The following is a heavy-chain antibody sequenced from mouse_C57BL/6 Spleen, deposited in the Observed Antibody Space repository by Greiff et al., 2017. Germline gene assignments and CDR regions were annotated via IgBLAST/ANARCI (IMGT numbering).Heavy chain of an antibody. CDR1: GYTFTSYW. V-gene: IGHV1-64*01. D-gene: IGHD3-2*02. Sequence: VQLQQPGAELVKPGASVKLSCKASGYTFTSYWMHWVKQRPGQGLEWIGMIHPYSGSTNYNEKFKSKATLTVDKSSSTAYMQLSSLTSEDSAVYYCAREDSSGYDYWGQGTTLTVSS. CDR2: IHPYSGST. J-gene: IGHJ2*01. CDR3: AREDSSGYDY.